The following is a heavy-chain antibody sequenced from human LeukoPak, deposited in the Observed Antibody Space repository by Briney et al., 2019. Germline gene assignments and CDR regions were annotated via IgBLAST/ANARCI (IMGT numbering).Heavy chain of an antibody. CDR1: GGTFSSYA. V-gene: IGHV1-69*13. CDR3: ATWAVATAENYYYGMDV. D-gene: IGHD5-12*01. J-gene: IGHJ6*02. CDR2: IIPIFGTA. Sequence: SVKVSCKASGGTFSSYAISWVRQAPGQGLEWMRGIIPIFGTANYAQKFQGRVTITADESTSTAYMELSSLRSEDTAVYYCATWAVATAENYYYGMDVWGQGTTVTVSS.